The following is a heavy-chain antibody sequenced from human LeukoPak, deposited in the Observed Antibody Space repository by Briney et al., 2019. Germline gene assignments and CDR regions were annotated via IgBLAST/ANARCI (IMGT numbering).Heavy chain of an antibody. CDR2: IKQDGSEK. D-gene: IGHD1-1*01. CDR3: ARHLQLERPYYYYGMDV. CDR1: GFTFSSYW. J-gene: IGHJ6*04. V-gene: IGHV3-7*03. Sequence: GGPLRLSCAASGFTFSSYWMSWVRQAPGKGLEWLANIKQDGSEKYYVDSVKGRFTISRDNAKNSLYLQMNSLRAEDTAVYYCARHLQLERPYYYYGMDVWGKGTTVTVSS.